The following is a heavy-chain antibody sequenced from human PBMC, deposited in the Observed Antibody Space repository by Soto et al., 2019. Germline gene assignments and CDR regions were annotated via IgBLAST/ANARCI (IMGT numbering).Heavy chain of an antibody. J-gene: IGHJ6*02. Sequence: ASVKVSCKASGYTFTSYGISWVRQAPGQGLEWMGWISAYNGNTNYAQKLQGRVTMTTDTSTSTAYMELRSLRSDDTAVYYCASGYSGYERPKDPPLANDDKRKYYYYYYGMDVWGQGTTVTVSS. D-gene: IGHD5-12*01. V-gene: IGHV1-18*01. CDR3: ASGYSGYERPKDPPLANDDKRKYYYYYYGMDV. CDR1: GYTFTSYG. CDR2: ISAYNGNT.